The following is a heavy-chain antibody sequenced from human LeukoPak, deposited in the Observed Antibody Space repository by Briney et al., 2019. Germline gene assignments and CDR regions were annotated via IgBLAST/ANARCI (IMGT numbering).Heavy chain of an antibody. CDR3: ARGSFTMIETYYFDY. J-gene: IGHJ4*02. V-gene: IGHV4-34*01. CDR1: GGSFSGHY. CDR2: INHSGST. Sequence: SETLSPTCAVYGGSFSGHYWSWIRQPPGKGLEWIGEINHSGSTNYNPSLKSRVTISVDTSKNQFSLNLSSVTAADTAVYYCARGSFTMIETYYFDYWGQGTLVTVSS. D-gene: IGHD3-22*01.